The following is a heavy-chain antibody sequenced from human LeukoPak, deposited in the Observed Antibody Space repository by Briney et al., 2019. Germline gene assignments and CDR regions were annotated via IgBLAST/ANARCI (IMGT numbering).Heavy chain of an antibody. Sequence: ASVKVFCKASGGTFSSYAISWVRQAPGQGLEWMGGIIPIFGTANYAQKFQGRVTITADESTSTAYMELSSLRSEDAAVYYCARGHCSGGSCYPPYNWFDPWGQGTLVTVSS. V-gene: IGHV1-69*01. D-gene: IGHD2-15*01. CDR1: GGTFSSYA. J-gene: IGHJ5*02. CDR2: IIPIFGTA. CDR3: ARGHCSGGSCYPPYNWFDP.